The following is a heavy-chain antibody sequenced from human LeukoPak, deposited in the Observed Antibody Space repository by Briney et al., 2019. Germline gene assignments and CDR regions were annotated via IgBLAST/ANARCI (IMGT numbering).Heavy chain of an antibody. J-gene: IGHJ6*02. D-gene: IGHD2-2*01. CDR2: IWYDGSNK. V-gene: IGHV3-33*01. Sequence: GRSLRLSCAASGFTFSSYGMHWVRQAPGKGLEWLAVIWYDGSNKYYADSVKGRFTISRDNSKNTLYLQMNSLRAEDTAVYYCARDIVVPAAIPYYYYGMDVWGQGTTVTVS. CDR1: GFTFSSYG. CDR3: ARDIVVPAAIPYYYYGMDV.